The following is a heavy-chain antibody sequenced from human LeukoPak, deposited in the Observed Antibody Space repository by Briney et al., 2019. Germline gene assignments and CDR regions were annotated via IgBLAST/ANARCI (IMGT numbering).Heavy chain of an antibody. D-gene: IGHD6-19*01. CDR2: INPNSGAT. J-gene: IGHJ4*02. V-gene: IGHV1-2*02. CDR1: GGTFSSYT. Sequence: ASVKVSRKPSGGTFSSYTISWVRQAPGQGLEWMGWINPNSGATNYAQKFQGTVTMTRDTSISTAYMELSTPRSDDTAVYYCARIAVAGYFDYWGQGTLVTVSS. CDR3: ARIAVAGYFDY.